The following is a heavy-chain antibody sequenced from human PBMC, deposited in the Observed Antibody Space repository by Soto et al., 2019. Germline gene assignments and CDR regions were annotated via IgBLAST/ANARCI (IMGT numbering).Heavy chain of an antibody. J-gene: IGHJ6*03. CDR3: ARVVSQYFFYYYMDV. CDR1: GGSFSGYY. V-gene: IGHV4-34*01. CDR2: INHSGST. Sequence: SETLSLTCAVYGGSFSGYYWSWIRQPPGKGLEWIGEINHSGSTNYNPFLKSRVTISVDTSKHQFSLKLSSVTAADTAVYYCARVVSQYFFYYYMDVWGKGTTVTVFS. D-gene: IGHD6-6*01.